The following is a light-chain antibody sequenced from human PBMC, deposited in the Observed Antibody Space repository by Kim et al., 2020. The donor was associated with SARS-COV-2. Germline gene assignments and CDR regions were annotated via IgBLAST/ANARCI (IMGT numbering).Light chain of an antibody. V-gene: IGLV3-1*01. Sequence: SSELTQPPSVSVSPGQTASITCSGDKLGDKYPCWYQQKPGQSPVLLIYQGAKRPSGIPERFSGSSSGNTATLTISGTQAMDEADYYCQAWDSSTEVFGGGTQLTVL. CDR1: KLGDKY. CDR2: QGA. CDR3: QAWDSSTEV. J-gene: IGLJ3*02.